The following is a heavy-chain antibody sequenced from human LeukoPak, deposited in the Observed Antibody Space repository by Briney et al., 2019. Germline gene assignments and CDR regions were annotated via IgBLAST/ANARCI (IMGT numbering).Heavy chain of an antibody. V-gene: IGHV6-1*01. D-gene: IGHD6-19*01. CDR2: TYYRSKWYN. CDR1: GDSVSSNSAA. J-gene: IGHJ4*02. CDR3: AEGKQWLSTY. Sequence: SQTLSLTCAISGDSVSSNSAAWNWIRKSPSRGLEWLGRTYYRSKWYNEYAVSVKGRITINPGTSKNLFSLHLSSVTPEDTAVYYCAEGKQWLSTYWGQGTLVTVSS.